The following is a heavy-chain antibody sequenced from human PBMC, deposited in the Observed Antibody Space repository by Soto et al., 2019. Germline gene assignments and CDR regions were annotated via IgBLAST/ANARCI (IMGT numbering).Heavy chain of an antibody. Sequence: SVKVPCKASGFTFTSSAVQWLRQARGQRLEWIGWIVVGSCNTNYAQNFQERVTITRDMYTNTAYMELSSLRSEDTAVYYYAADGPDSGRGGVFDYWGQGTLVTVSS. CDR1: GFTFTSSA. V-gene: IGHV1-58*01. J-gene: IGHJ4*02. CDR3: AADGPDSGRGGVFDY. D-gene: IGHD1-1*01. CDR2: IVVGSCNT.